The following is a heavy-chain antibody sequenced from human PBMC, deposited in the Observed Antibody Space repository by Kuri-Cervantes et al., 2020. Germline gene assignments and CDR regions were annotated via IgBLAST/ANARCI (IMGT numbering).Heavy chain of an antibody. V-gene: IGHV1-69*13. CDR2: IVPMDGTT. J-gene: IGHJ5*01. Sequence: SVKVSCKASGGTFSSHAITWVRQAPGQGLEWMGGIVPMDGTTNYAQKFQDRVTITADPLTSTAYMELSSLRSEDTAVYYCAREGIAMAGGGSWFDSWGQGTLVTVSS. D-gene: IGHD6-19*01. CDR3: AREGIAMAGGGSWFDS. CDR1: GGTFSSHA.